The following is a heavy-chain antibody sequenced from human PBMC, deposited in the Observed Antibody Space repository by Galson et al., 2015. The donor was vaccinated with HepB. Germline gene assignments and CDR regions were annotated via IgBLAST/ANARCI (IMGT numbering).Heavy chain of an antibody. J-gene: IGHJ4*02. V-gene: IGHV3-13*01. CDR1: GFTFSSYD. CDR2: IGTAGDT. D-gene: IGHD3-10*01. CDR3: ARDGSSGGFDY. Sequence: SLRLSCAASGFTFSSYDMHWVRQATGKGLEWVSAIGTAGDTYYPGSVKGRFTISRENAKNSLYLQMNSLRAGDTAVYYCARDGSSGGFDYWGQGTLVTVSS.